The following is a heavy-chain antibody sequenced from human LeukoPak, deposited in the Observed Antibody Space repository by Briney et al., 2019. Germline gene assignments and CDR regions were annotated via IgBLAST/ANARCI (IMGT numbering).Heavy chain of an antibody. CDR2: ISSTSNTI. CDR3: ARPSRSTGPAY. J-gene: IGHJ4*02. Sequence: GGSLRLSCAASGFIFSNYSMNWVRQAPWKGLEGVSWISSTSNTIYYADSVKGRFTISRDNTKNSLDLQMNSLRDEDTAVYYCARPSRSTGPAYWGQGTLVTVSS. CDR1: GFIFSNYS. D-gene: IGHD2-2*01. V-gene: IGHV3-48*02.